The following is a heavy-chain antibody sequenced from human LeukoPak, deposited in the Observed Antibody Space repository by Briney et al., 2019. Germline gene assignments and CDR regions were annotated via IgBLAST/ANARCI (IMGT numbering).Heavy chain of an antibody. CDR1: GFTVSSNY. D-gene: IGHD3-10*01. Sequence: GGSLRLSCAASGFTVSSNYMSWVRQAPGKGLEWVSVIYSGGSTYYADSVKGRFTISRDNSKNTLYLQMNSLRAEDTAVYFCARRGGSGTFPHYFDAWGQGILVTVSS. CDR3: ARRGGSGTFPHYFDA. CDR2: IYSGGST. J-gene: IGHJ5*02. V-gene: IGHV3-53*01.